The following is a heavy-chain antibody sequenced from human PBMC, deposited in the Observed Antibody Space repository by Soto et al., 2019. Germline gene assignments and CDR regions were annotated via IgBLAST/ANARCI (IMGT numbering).Heavy chain of an antibody. CDR1: GFTFSSYG. D-gene: IGHD6-13*01. CDR2: ISYDGSNK. CDR3: AKDLAAPGFMTDY. Sequence: PVGSLRLSCAASGFTFSSYGMHWVRQAPGKGLEWVAVISYDGSNKYYADSVKGRFTISRDNSKNTLYLQMNSLRAEDTAVYYCAKDLAAPGFMTDYWGQGTLVTVSS. J-gene: IGHJ4*02. V-gene: IGHV3-30*18.